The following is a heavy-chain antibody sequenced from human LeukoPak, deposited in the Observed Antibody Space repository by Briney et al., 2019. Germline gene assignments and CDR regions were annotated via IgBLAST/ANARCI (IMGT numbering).Heavy chain of an antibody. CDR2: INGDVSIT. D-gene: IGHD6-19*01. Sequence: GGSLKLSCAASGFTFSANWMDWVRQAPGKGLVWVSRINGDVSITTYADSVKGRFTISRDNAENTLYLQMNSLRVEDTGVYYCARGATSGWYSFDYWGQGTLVTVSS. CDR1: GFTFSANW. CDR3: ARGATSGWYSFDY. V-gene: IGHV3-74*03. J-gene: IGHJ4*02.